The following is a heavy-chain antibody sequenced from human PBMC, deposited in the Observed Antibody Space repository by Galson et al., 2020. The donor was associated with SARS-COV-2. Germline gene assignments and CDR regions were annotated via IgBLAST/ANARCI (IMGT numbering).Heavy chain of an antibody. CDR1: GGSISSGGYY. D-gene: IGHD5-18*01. V-gene: IGHV4-31*03. J-gene: IGHJ4*02. Sequence: SETLSLTCTVSGGSISSGGYYWSWIRQHPGKGLEWIGDIYDSGSTHYNPSLKSRVTISVDTSKNQFSLKLSSVTAADTAVYYCARDRGKIELWKTGGGFDHWGQGTLVNVSS. CDR3: ARDRGKIELWKTGGGFDH. CDR2: IYDSGST.